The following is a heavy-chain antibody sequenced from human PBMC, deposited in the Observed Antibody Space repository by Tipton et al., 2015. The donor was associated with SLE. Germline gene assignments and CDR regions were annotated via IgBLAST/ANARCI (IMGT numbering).Heavy chain of an antibody. J-gene: IGHJ3*02. CDR2: INHSGST. D-gene: IGHD5-18*01. Sequence: TLSPTCTVSGGSISSSSYYWGWIRQPPGKGLEWIGEINHSGSTNYNPSLKSRVTISVDTSKNQFSLKLSSVTAADTAVYYCASGEVDTAMDDAFDIWGQGTMVTVSS. CDR3: ASGEVDTAMDDAFDI. V-gene: IGHV4-39*07. CDR1: GGSISSSSYY.